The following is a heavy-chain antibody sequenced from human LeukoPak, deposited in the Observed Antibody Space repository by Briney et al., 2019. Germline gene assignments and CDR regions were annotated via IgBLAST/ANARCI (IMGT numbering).Heavy chain of an antibody. J-gene: IGHJ4*02. CDR1: GFTFSNYW. D-gene: IGHD5-12*01. CDR3: VRDGGVSGYDLLDY. V-gene: IGHV3-7*01. Sequence: PGGSLRLSCAASGFTFSNYWMAWVRQAPGKGLEWVAHINQDGGKEHYMDSVKARFTISRDNAKNSLSLQMNSLRAEDTAVYYCVRDGGVSGYDLLDYWGQGTLVTVSS. CDR2: INQDGGKE.